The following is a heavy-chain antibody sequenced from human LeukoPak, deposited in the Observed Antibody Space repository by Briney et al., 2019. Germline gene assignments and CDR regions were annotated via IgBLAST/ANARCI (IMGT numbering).Heavy chain of an antibody. Sequence: SETLSLTCAVYGGSFSGYYWSWIRQPPGKGLEWIGEINHSGSTNYNPSLKSRVTMSVDTSKNQFSLKLSSVTAADTAVYYCARGEYYYDSSGYYPFQYWGQGTLVTVSS. CDR1: GGSFSGYY. D-gene: IGHD3-22*01. CDR2: INHSGST. CDR3: ARGEYYYDSSGYYPFQY. V-gene: IGHV4-34*01. J-gene: IGHJ4*02.